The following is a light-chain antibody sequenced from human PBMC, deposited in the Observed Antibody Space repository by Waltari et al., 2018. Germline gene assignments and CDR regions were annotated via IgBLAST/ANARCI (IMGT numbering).Light chain of an antibody. J-gene: IGKJ1*01. Sequence: EIVLTQSPGTLSLSPGERATLSCRASQSVSRTLAWYQQKPGQAPRLLIYDASSRATGTADGFGGRGSGTDFSLTISRLEPEDFAVYYCQKYGSLPATFGQGTKVEIK. CDR1: QSVSRT. CDR2: DAS. V-gene: IGKV3-20*01. CDR3: QKYGSLPAT.